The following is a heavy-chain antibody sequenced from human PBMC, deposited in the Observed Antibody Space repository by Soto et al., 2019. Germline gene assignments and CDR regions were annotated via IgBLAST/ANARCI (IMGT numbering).Heavy chain of an antibody. CDR2: IDYSGST. Sequence: SETLSLTCTVSGGSISSGGSFWTWIRQHPGKGLEWIGYIDYSGSTYSNPSLKSRATISVDTSKNQFSLKVSSMTAADTAVYYCARHLKAVAAAMAYWGQGIPVTVSS. CDR3: ARHLKAVAAAMAY. D-gene: IGHD6-19*01. CDR1: GGSISSGGSF. V-gene: IGHV4-31*03. J-gene: IGHJ4*02.